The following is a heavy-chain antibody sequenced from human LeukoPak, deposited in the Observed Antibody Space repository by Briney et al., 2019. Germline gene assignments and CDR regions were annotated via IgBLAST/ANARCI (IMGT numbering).Heavy chain of an antibody. D-gene: IGHD1-26*01. CDR3: AIPPTEGGGYWKPGVDY. CDR2: ISGGGGST. J-gene: IGHJ4*02. Sequence: PGGSLRLSCAASGFTFSSYAMSWVRQAPGKGLEWVSAISGGGGSTYYADSVKGRFTISRDNSKNTLYLQMNSLRAEDTAVYYCAIPPTEGGGYWKPGVDYWARETRVPVPP. CDR1: GFTFSSYA. V-gene: IGHV3-23*01.